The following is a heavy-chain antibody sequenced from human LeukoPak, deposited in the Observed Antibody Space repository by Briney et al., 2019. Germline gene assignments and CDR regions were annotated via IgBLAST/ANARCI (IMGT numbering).Heavy chain of an antibody. V-gene: IGHV3-48*02. CDR1: GFTFSTYS. Sequence: PGGSLRLSCAASGFTFSTYSMNWVRQAPGKGLEWLSYIGNSGSTIYYADSVKGRFTISRDNAKNSLYLQMNSLRDEDTAVYYCARDGLRFFAYWGQGTLVTVSS. CDR3: ARDGLRFFAY. D-gene: IGHD3-3*01. CDR2: IGNSGSTI. J-gene: IGHJ4*02.